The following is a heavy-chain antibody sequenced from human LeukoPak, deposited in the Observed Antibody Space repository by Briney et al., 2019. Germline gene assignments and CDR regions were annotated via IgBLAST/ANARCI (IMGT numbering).Heavy chain of an antibody. CDR1: GFTFSDYS. CDR2: ITSNSNT. D-gene: IGHD3-10*01. CDR3: ARDPGRGGY. Sequence: PGGSLRLSCAASGFTFSDYSMNWVRQAPGKGLEWVSSITSNSNTYYADSVKGRFTISRDNTKNSLFLQMNSLRAEDTAVYHCARDPGRGGYWGQGTLVTVSS. V-gene: IGHV3-69-1*01. J-gene: IGHJ4*02.